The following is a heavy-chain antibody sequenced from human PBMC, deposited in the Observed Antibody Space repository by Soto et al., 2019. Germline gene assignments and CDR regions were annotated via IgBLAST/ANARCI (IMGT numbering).Heavy chain of an antibody. CDR3: ARAPGAIRGLWGSSNAGIDY. V-gene: IGHV3-33*01. J-gene: IGHJ4*02. CDR1: GFTFSSFG. D-gene: IGHD3-16*01. CDR2: IWYDGSNK. Sequence: QVQLVESGGGVVQPGRSLRLSCAASGFTFSSFGMHWVRQAPGKGLEWVAVIWYDGSNKYYADSVKGRFTISRDNSKNPLYLQMNSLRAEDTAVYYCARAPGAIRGLWGSSNAGIDYWGQGTLVTVSS.